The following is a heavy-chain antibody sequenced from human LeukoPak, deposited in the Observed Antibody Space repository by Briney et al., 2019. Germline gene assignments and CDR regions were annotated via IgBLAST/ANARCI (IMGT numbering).Heavy chain of an antibody. V-gene: IGHV3-21*01. CDR1: GFTFSNAW. CDR3: ASGFSSSPYFDY. CDR2: ITGSSSYI. J-gene: IGHJ4*02. D-gene: IGHD6-6*01. Sequence: GGSLRLSCAVSGFTFSNAWMSWVRQAPGKGLEWVSFITGSSSYIYYTDSVKGRFTISRDNAENSLFLQMNSLRDEDTAVYYCASGFSSSPYFDYWGQGTLVTVSS.